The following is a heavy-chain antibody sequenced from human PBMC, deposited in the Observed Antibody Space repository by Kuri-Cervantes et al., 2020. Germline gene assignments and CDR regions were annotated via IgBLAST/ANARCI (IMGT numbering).Heavy chain of an antibody. CDR2: IYYSGST. Sequence: SETLSLTCTVSGGSISSGDYYWSWIRQPPGKGLEWIGSIYYSGSTYYNPSLKSRVTISVDTSKNQFSLKLSSVTAADTAVYYCASLGIAVAGTSVWGQGTLVTVSS. D-gene: IGHD6-19*01. CDR3: ASLGIAVAGTSV. CDR1: GGSISSGDYY. V-gene: IGHV4-39*01. J-gene: IGHJ4*02.